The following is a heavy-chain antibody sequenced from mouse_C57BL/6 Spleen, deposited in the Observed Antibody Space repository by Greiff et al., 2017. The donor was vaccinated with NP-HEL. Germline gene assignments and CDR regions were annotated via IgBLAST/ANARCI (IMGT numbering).Heavy chain of an antibody. D-gene: IGHD3-2*02. Sequence: VQLQQPGAELVRPGSSVKLSCKASGYTFTSYWMDWVKQRPGQGLEWIGNIYPSDSETHYNQKFKDKATLTVDKSSSTAYMQLSSLTSEDSAVYYCARIGAAQAPWFAYWGQGALVTVSA. CDR2: IYPSDSET. J-gene: IGHJ3*01. CDR1: GYTFTSYW. V-gene: IGHV1-61*01. CDR3: ARIGAAQAPWFAY.